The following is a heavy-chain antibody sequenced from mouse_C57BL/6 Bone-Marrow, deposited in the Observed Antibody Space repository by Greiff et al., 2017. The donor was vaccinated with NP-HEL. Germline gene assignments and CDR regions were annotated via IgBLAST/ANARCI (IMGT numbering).Heavy chain of an antibody. CDR3: TRGVYDYDDY. Sequence: QVQLQQSGAELVRPGASVTLSCKASGYTFTDYEMHWVKQTPVHGLEWIGAIDPETGGTAYNQKFKGKAILTADKSSSTAYMELRSLTSEDSAVYYYTRGVYDYDDYWGQGTTLTVSS. J-gene: IGHJ2*01. CDR2: IDPETGGT. V-gene: IGHV1-15*01. CDR1: GYTFTDYE. D-gene: IGHD2-4*01.